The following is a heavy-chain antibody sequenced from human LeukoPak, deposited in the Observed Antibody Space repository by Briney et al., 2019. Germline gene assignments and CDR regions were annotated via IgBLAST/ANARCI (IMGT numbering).Heavy chain of an antibody. CDR2: IYYSGST. Sequence: PSETLSLTCTVSGGSISSYYWSWIRQPPGEGLEWVGYIYYSGSTNYNPSLKSRVTISVDTSKNQFSLKLSSVTAADTAVYYCARDMGDSSGYNFDYWGQGTLVAVSS. CDR1: GGSISSYY. CDR3: ARDMGDSSGYNFDY. V-gene: IGHV4-59*01. D-gene: IGHD3-22*01. J-gene: IGHJ4*02.